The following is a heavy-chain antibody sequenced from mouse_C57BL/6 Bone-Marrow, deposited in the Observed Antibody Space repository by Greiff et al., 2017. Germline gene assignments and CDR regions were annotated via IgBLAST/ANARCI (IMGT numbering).Heavy chain of an antibody. J-gene: IGHJ2*01. CDR2: IRSKSSNYAT. CDR3: VREGYDCTVNYFDY. Sequence: EVNVVESGGGLVQPKGSLKLSCAASGFTFNTYAMHWVRQAPGKGLEWVARIRSKSSNYATYYADSVKDRFTISRDDSQSMLYLQMNNLKTEDTAMYYCVREGYDCTVNYFDYWGQGTTLTVSS. CDR1: GFTFNTYA. V-gene: IGHV10-3*01. D-gene: IGHD2-4*01.